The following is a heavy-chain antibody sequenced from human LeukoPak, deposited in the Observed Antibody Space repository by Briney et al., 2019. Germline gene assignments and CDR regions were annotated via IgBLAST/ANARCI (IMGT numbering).Heavy chain of an antibody. CDR3: ARGPPPRPSTFDY. V-gene: IGHV4-39*07. Sequence: PSETLSLTCTVSGGSISSSSYYWGWIRQPPGKGLEWIGEINHSGSTNYNPSLKSRVTISVDTSKNQFSLKLSSVTAADTAVYYCARGPPPRPSTFDYWGQGTLVTVSS. CDR2: INHSGST. CDR1: GGSISSSSYY. J-gene: IGHJ4*02.